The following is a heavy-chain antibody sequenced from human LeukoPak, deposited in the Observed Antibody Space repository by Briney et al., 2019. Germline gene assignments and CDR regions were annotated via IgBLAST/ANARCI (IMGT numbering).Heavy chain of an antibody. Sequence: GGSLRLSCAASGFVFSTYEMDWVRQAPGKGLEWVSSITSSSSYIYYADSVRGRFTISRDNAKNSLYLQMNSLRAEDTAVYYCARAVSYGQQDYWGQGTLVTVSS. CDR2: ITSSSSYI. J-gene: IGHJ4*02. D-gene: IGHD5-18*01. CDR3: ARAVSYGQQDY. V-gene: IGHV3-21*01. CDR1: GFVFSTYE.